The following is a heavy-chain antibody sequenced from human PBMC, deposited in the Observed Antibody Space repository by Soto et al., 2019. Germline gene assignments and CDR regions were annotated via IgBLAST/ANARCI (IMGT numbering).Heavy chain of an antibody. CDR2: ISYDGSNK. CDR3: ARVPLRFLEWLPTDSWFDP. CDR1: GFTFSSYA. Sequence: VQLVESGGGVVQPGRSLRLSCAASGFTFSSYAMHWVRQAPGKGLEWVAVISYDGSNKYYADSVKGRFTISRDNSKNTLYLQMNSLRAEDTAVYYCARVPLRFLEWLPTDSWFDPWGQGTLVTVSS. D-gene: IGHD3-3*01. V-gene: IGHV3-30-3*01. J-gene: IGHJ5*02.